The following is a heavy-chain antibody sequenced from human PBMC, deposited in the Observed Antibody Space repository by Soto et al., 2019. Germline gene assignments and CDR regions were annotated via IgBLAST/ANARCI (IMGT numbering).Heavy chain of an antibody. V-gene: IGHV4-39*01. CDR3: ARQVIAAAGSSFDP. CDR1: CGSISSSNYF. CDR2: IYYSGSV. J-gene: IGHJ5*02. Sequence: SETLSLTCTFSCGSISSSNYFWGWIRQPPGKGPEWIGSIYYSGSVYYNPSLKSRVTISVDTSKNQFSLKLTSVTAADTAVYYCARQVIAAAGSSFDPWGQGTLVTVSS. D-gene: IGHD6-13*01.